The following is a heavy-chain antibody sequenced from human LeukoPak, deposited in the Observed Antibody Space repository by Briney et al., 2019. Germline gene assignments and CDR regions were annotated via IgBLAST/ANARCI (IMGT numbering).Heavy chain of an antibody. CDR2: INSDGSST. J-gene: IGHJ6*03. Sequence: PGGSLRLSCAASGFTFSSYWMHWVRHAPGKGLVWVSRINSDGSSTSYADSVKGRFTISRDNAKNTLYLQMNSLRAEDTAVYYCARAGPLIAAAGRYYYYYMDVWGKGTTVTVSS. CDR3: ARAGPLIAAAGRYYYYYMDV. D-gene: IGHD6-13*01. CDR1: GFTFSSYW. V-gene: IGHV3-74*01.